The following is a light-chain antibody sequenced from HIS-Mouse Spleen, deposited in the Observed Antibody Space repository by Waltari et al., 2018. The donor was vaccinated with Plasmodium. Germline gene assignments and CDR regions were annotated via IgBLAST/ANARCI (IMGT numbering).Light chain of an antibody. V-gene: IGKV3-15*01. J-gene: IGKJ2*01. CDR1: QRVSIN. CDR3: QQYNNWPPYT. CDR2: GAS. Sequence: IVMTQSPPTLSVSPGERATHSCRASQRVSINVAWYQQKPGQAPRLLIYGASTRATGIPARFSGSGSGTEFTLTISSMQSEDFAVYYCQQYNNWPPYTFGQGTKLEIK.